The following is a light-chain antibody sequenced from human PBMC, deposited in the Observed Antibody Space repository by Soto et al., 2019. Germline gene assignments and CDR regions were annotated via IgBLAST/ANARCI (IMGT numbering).Light chain of an antibody. CDR1: QSISSW. CDR2: DAS. J-gene: IGKJ1*01. CDR3: QQYNSYWT. Sequence: DIQMTPSPSTLSASVGDRVTITCRASQSISSWLAWYQQKPGKAPKILIYDASSSESGVPSSFSGIGSGTEFTLTISSLQPDDFATYYCQQYNSYWTFDQGTKVEIK. V-gene: IGKV1-5*01.